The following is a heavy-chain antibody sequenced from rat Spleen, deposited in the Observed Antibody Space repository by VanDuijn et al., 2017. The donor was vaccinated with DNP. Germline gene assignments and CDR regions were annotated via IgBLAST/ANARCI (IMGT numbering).Heavy chain of an antibody. CDR3: ARSGYNTDYYHLGAY. CDR2: ISYSGST. CDR1: DYSITGNY. Sequence: EVQLQESGPGRVKPSQSLSLTCSVTDYSITGNYWGWIRKFPGNKMEWIGHISYSGSTNYNPSLKSRISITRDTSKNQFFLRVNSVTTEDTATYYCARSGYNTDYYHLGAYWGQGTLVTVSS. V-gene: IGHV3-1*01. J-gene: IGHJ3*01. D-gene: IGHD1-6*01.